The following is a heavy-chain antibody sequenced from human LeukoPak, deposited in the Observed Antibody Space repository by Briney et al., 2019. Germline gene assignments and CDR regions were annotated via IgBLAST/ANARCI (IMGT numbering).Heavy chain of an antibody. CDR3: AKMQGYFDY. V-gene: IGHV3-74*01. J-gene: IGHJ4*02. CDR2: INNDGSST. CDR1: GFTFSSYW. Sequence: GGSLRLSCAASGFTFSSYWMHWVRQAPGKGLVWVSRINNDGSSTSYADSVKGRFTISRDNAKNTLYLQMNGLRVEDTAVYYCAKMQGYFDYWGQGTLVTVSS.